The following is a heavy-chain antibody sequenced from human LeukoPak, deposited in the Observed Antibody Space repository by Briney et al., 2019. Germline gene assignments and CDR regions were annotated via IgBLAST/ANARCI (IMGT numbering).Heavy chain of an antibody. J-gene: IGHJ4*02. CDR2: IHYSGST. CDR1: GGSISSSSYY. Sequence: SETLSLTCTVSGGSISSSSYYWGWIRQPPGKGLEWIGSIHYSGSTYYNPSLKSRVTISVDTSKNQFSLKLSSVTAADTAVYYCARWYSSGWYGGDYWGQGTLVTVSS. V-gene: IGHV4-39*01. D-gene: IGHD6-19*01. CDR3: ARWYSSGWYGGDY.